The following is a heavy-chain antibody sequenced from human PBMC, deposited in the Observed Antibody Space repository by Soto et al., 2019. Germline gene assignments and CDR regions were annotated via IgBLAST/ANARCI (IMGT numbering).Heavy chain of an antibody. CDR3: ARDLYSSGWLDY. J-gene: IGHJ4*02. D-gene: IGHD6-19*01. CDR2: INPNSGGT. Sequence: ASVKVSCKASGYTFTGYYMHWVRQAPGQGLEWMGWINPNSGGTNYAQKFQGRVTMTRDTSINTAYMELSRLRSDDTAVYYCARDLYSSGWLDYWGQGTLVTVSS. V-gene: IGHV1-2*02. CDR1: GYTFTGYY.